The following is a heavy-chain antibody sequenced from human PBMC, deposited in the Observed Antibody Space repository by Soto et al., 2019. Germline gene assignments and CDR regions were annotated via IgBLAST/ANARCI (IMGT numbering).Heavy chain of an antibody. J-gene: IGHJ4*02. CDR3: ARDTVNSFDY. Sequence: HVQLVQSGGELKKPGASVKVSCNTSGYTFNTYFITWVRQAPGQGLEWMGWISPHNGNTNYAEKFQGRVTMTADTITKTAYMELRNLRIYDTAVYYCARDTVNSFDYWGQGTPVTVSS. CDR2: ISPHNGNT. V-gene: IGHV1-18*01. CDR1: GYTFNTYF.